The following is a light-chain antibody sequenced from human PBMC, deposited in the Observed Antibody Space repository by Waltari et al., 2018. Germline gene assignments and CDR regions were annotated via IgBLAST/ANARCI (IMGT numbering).Light chain of an antibody. CDR2: KAS. CDR3: QQYKTYWT. Sequence: DIQMTQPPSTLPASVGDRVTITCRSGQSISTWLAWYQQKPGKAPNLLIYKASTLESRVPSRFSGSGSGTEFTITISSLQPDDFATYCCQQYKTYWTFGQGTKVEIK. V-gene: IGKV1-5*03. CDR1: QSISTW. J-gene: IGKJ1*01.